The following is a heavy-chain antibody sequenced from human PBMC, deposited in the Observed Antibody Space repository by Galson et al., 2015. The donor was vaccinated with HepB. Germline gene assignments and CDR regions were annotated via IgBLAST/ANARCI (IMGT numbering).Heavy chain of an antibody. CDR1: GFSFSSYN. CDR2: ISGSGGYS. V-gene: IGHV3-21*01. Sequence: SLRLSCAASGFSFSSYNMYWVRQAPGRGLEWVSSISGSGGYSYYADSVRGRFTISRDNAENSVSLQMNSLRAEDTAVYYCVRHPPLGAPFDYWGQGALVTVSS. J-gene: IGHJ4*02. CDR3: VRHPPLGAPFDY. D-gene: IGHD3-16*01.